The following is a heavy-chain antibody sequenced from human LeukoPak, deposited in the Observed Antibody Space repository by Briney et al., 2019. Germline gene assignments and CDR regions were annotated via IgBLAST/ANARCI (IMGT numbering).Heavy chain of an antibody. Sequence: ASVKVSCKASGGTFSSYAISWVRRAPGQGLEWMGRIIPIFGTANYAQKFQGRVTITADKSTSTAYMELSSLRSEDTAVYYCARDYYDSSGYYPTYYFDYWGQGTLVTVSS. V-gene: IGHV1-69*06. CDR1: GGTFSSYA. CDR2: IIPIFGTA. D-gene: IGHD3-22*01. CDR3: ARDYYDSSGYYPTYYFDY. J-gene: IGHJ4*02.